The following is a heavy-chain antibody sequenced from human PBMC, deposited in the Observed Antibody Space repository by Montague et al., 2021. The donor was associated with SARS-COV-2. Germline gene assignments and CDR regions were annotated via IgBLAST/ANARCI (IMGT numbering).Heavy chain of an antibody. D-gene: IGHD6-25*01. CDR3: ARGQSGSYSGGWVPVALFAFYHYMDI. J-gene: IGHJ6*03. Sequence: SETLSLTCTVSGGSFSDYYWSWVRRPPGKGLEWIGDINHRGNTNVSPNLKSRVTISVDTSKNQFSLKLTSVTAADSAVYCARGQSGSYSGGWVPVALFAFYHYMDIWGRGTTVAVSS. CDR1: GGSFSDYY. CDR2: INHRGNT. V-gene: IGHV4-34*01.